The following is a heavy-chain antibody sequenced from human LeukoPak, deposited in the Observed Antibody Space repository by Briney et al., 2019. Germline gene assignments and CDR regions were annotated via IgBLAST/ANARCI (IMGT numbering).Heavy chain of an antibody. J-gene: IGHJ4*02. D-gene: IGHD2-2*01. Sequence: GGSLRLSCAASGFTFSSNWMHWVRQAPGKGLVWVSRTNSDGSGTNYAYSARGRFSISRDNAKNTLYLQMDSLRAEDTAVYYCARGLSGYASSLGYWGQGTLVTVSA. CDR3: ARGLSGYASSLGY. V-gene: IGHV3-74*01. CDR1: GFTFSSNW. CDR2: TNSDGSGT.